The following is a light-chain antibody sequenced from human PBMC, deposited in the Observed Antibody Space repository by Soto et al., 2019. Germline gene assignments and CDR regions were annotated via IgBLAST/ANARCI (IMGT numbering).Light chain of an antibody. CDR1: QSISSSY. Sequence: EIVLTQSPGTLSLSPGKRATLSCRASQSISSSYLAWYQQRPGQAPRLLIYGASSRATGIPDRFSGSGSGTEFTLTISRLEPEDFAVYYCQQYGSSSWTFGQAPRWIS. V-gene: IGKV3-20*01. J-gene: IGKJ1*01. CDR3: QQYGSSSWT. CDR2: GAS.